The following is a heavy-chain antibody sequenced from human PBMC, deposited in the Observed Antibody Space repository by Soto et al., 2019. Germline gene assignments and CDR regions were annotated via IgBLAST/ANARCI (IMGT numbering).Heavy chain of an antibody. D-gene: IGHD5-12*01. CDR3: ETGWGYSGYYGMDV. CDR1: GFSFSSYW. V-gene: IGHV3-7*01. CDR2: IKQDGSEE. Sequence: GGSLRLSCAASGFSFSSYWMSWVRQAPGKGLEWVGNIKQDGSEEYFVDSVKGRFTIPRDNAKNSLFLQMNSLRAEDTAAYYCETGWGYSGYYGMDVWGQGTTVTVSS. J-gene: IGHJ6*02.